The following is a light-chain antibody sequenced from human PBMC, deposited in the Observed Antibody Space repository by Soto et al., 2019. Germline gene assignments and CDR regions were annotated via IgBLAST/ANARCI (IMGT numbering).Light chain of an antibody. CDR1: SSDVGAYNY. V-gene: IGLV2-11*01. J-gene: IGLJ2*01. CDR2: DVT. CDR3: CSYAAGDSFK. Sequence: SVLTQPRSVSGSPGQSVTISCTGTSSDVGAYNYVSWHQQHPGKAPKLVIYDVTQRPSGVPDRFSASKSGITASLTISGLQAEDEADYYCCSYAAGDSFKFGGGTKVTVL.